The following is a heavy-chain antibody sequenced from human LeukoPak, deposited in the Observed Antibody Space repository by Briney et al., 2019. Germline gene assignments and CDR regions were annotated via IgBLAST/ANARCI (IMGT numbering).Heavy chain of an antibody. D-gene: IGHD3-22*01. J-gene: IGHJ6*02. CDR2: ISRSSSSI. V-gene: IGHV3-48*01. CDR3: ARISGYPYYYYYGMDV. Sequence: PGGSLRLSCAASGFTFSSYNMNWVRQAPGKGLEWVSYISRSSSSIYYADSVKGRFTISRDNSKNTLYLQMNSLRAEDTAVYYCARISGYPYYYYYGMDVWGQGTTVTVSS. CDR1: GFTFSSYN.